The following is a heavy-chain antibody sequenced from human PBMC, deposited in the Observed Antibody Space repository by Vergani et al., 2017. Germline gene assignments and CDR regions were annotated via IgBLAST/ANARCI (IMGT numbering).Heavy chain of an antibody. J-gene: IGHJ4*02. D-gene: IGHD6-19*01. CDR3: ARLGSVAGTQEFYFDY. V-gene: IGHV4-38-2*01. Sequence: QVQLQESGPGLVKPSETLSLTCDVSDYSISTGHYWAWIRQPPGKGLEWIGYIHHSGSTFYNPSLKSRVTVSVATSKNQFSLKLRSVTAADTAFYYCARLGSVAGTQEFYFDYWGQGTLVTVSS. CDR2: IHHSGST. CDR1: DYSISTGHY.